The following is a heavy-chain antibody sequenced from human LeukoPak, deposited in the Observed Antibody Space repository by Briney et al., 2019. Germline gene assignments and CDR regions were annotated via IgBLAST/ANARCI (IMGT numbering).Heavy chain of an antibody. D-gene: IGHD6-13*01. V-gene: IGHV3-30*04. Sequence: PGGSLRLSCAASGFTFSSYAMHWVRQAPGKGLEWVAVISYDGSNKYYADSVKGRFTISRDNSKNTLYLQMNSLRAEDTAVYYCARGPRIAAAGTGWFDPWGQGTLVTVSS. J-gene: IGHJ5*02. CDR2: ISYDGSNK. CDR3: ARGPRIAAAGTGWFDP. CDR1: GFTFSSYA.